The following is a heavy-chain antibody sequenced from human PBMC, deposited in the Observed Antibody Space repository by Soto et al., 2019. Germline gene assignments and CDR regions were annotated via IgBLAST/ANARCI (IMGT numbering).Heavy chain of an antibody. CDR3: ARSFYP. Sequence: SETLSLTCTVSGGSISSNGFGNCWSWIRKVPGKGLESIGYIYHNGSTHYNAPLTSRVTISVDMSKNRLSLRLTSVTAADTAVYYCARSFYPWGQGTLVTVSS. CDR1: GGSISSNGFGNC. J-gene: IGHJ5*02. V-gene: IGHV4-61*08. CDR2: IYHNGST.